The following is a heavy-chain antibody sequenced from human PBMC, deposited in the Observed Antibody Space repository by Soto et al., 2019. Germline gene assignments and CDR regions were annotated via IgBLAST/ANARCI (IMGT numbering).Heavy chain of an antibody. D-gene: IGHD3-3*01. J-gene: IGHJ4*02. V-gene: IGHV1-46*01. CDR1: GYTFTSYD. Sequence: ASVKVSCKASGYTFTSYDMHWVRQAPGQGLEWMGIINPSGGSTSYAQKFQGRVTMTRDTSTSTVYMELSSLRSEDTAVYYCAREGIGHLVVIIPLDYWGQGTLVTVSS. CDR2: INPSGGST. CDR3: AREGIGHLVVIIPLDY.